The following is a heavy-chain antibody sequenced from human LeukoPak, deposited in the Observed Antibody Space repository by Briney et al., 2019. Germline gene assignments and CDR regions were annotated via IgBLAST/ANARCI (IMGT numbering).Heavy chain of an antibody. CDR2: IYYSGST. J-gene: IGHJ4*02. V-gene: IGHV4-61*05. Sequence: SETLSLTCTVSGGSISSSSYYWRWLRQPPGTGLEWIGYIYYSGSTSYNPSLKSRVTISVDTSKNQFSLKLSSVTAADTAVYYCARCYGSGSYYRFDYWGQGTLVTVSS. D-gene: IGHD3-10*01. CDR3: ARCYGSGSYYRFDY. CDR1: GGSISSSSYY.